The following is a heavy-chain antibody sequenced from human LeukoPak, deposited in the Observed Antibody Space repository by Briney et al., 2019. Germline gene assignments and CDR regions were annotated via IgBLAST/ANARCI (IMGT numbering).Heavy chain of an antibody. J-gene: IGHJ4*02. CDR3: AKDRFGGSYYPHAAFDY. V-gene: IGHV4-34*01. Sequence: PSETLSLTCAVYGGSFSGYYWSWIRQPPGKGLEWIGEINHSGSTNYNPSLKSRVTISVDTSKNQFSLKLSSVTAADTAVYYCAKDRFGGSYYPHAAFDYWGQGTLVTVSS. CDR1: GGSFSGYY. CDR2: INHSGST. D-gene: IGHD1-26*01.